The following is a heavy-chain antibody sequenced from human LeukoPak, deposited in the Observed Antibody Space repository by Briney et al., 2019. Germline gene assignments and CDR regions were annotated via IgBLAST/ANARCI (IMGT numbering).Heavy chain of an antibody. J-gene: IGHJ4*02. Sequence: ESGPTLVNPTQTLTLTCTFSGFSLSISGMYVTWIRQPPGKALEWLARIDWDDDKYYSTSRKTRLTISKDTSKNQVVLTMTNMDPVDTATYYCARTSSFTLIRGLDQWGQGTLVTVSS. CDR1: GFSLSISGMY. D-gene: IGHD3-10*01. CDR2: IDWDDDK. V-gene: IGHV2-70*11. CDR3: ARTSSFTLIRGLDQ.